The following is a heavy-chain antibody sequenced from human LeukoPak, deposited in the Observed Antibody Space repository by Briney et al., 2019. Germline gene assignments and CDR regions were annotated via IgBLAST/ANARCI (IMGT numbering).Heavy chain of an antibody. Sequence: GGSLRLSCAVSGITLSNYGMSWVRQAPGKGLEWVAGISDSGGRTNYADSVKGRFTISRDNPKNTLSLQMNSLRTEDMAVYFCAKRGVVIRGFLVGFHKEAYYYDSWGQGALVTVPS. D-gene: IGHD3-10*01. CDR2: ISDSGGRT. V-gene: IGHV3-23*01. CDR3: AKRGVVIRGFLVGFHKEAYYYDS. CDR1: GITLSNYG. J-gene: IGHJ4*02.